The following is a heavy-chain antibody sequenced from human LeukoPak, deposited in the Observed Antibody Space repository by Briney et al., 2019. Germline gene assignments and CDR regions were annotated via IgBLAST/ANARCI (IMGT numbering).Heavy chain of an antibody. CDR1: GYTFTGYY. Sequence: GASVKVSCKASGYTFTGYYIHWVRQAPGQGLEWVGWINPNSGDTTYAQKFQGRVTIPRRPFISTAYIELGRLRSDDTAVYYCERDLVSTVGYFDYWGQGTRVTVSS. CDR2: INPNSGDT. CDR3: ERDLVSTVGYFDY. D-gene: IGHD5/OR15-5a*01. J-gene: IGHJ4*02. V-gene: IGHV1-2*02.